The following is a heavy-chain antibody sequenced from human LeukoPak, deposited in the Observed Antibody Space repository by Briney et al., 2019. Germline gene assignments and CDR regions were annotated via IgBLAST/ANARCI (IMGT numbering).Heavy chain of an antibody. D-gene: IGHD5-18*01. CDR1: GLTFSSYG. CDR3: AKGIQLIDP. J-gene: IGHJ5*02. CDR2: ISGSGGST. Sequence: GGSLRLFCAASGLTFSSYGMSWVRQAPGTGLEWVSAISGSGGSTYYADSVKGRFTISRDNSKNTLYLQMNSLRAEDTAVYYCAKGIQLIDPWGQGTLVTVSS. V-gene: IGHV3-23*01.